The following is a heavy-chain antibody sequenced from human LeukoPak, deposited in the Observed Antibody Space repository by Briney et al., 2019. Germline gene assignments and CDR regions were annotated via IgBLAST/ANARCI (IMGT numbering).Heavy chain of an antibody. CDR2: ISSSGSTI. J-gene: IGHJ4*02. Sequence: GGSLRLSCAASGFTFSSYEMNWVRQAPGKGLEWVSYISSSGSTIYYADFVKGRFTISRDNAKNTLYLQMNSLRAEDTAVYYCARLTKYNDYVWGSYRYTGFDYWGQGTLVTVSS. D-gene: IGHD3-16*02. CDR1: GFTFSSYE. V-gene: IGHV3-48*03. CDR3: ARLTKYNDYVWGSYRYTGFDY.